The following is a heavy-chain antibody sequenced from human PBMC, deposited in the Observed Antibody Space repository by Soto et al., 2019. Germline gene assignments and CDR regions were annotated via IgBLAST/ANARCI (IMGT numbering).Heavy chain of an antibody. Sequence: EVQLLESGGGLVQPGGSLRLSCAASGFTFINYAMNWVRQAPGKGLEWVSTISGDKTYYADSVKGRFTISRHSSNNTVYLQMNSLRAEDTAVYYCAKGGREVAGMLHTPFDSWGQGALGTVSS. CDR2: ISGDKT. CDR3: AKGGREVAGMLHTPFDS. V-gene: IGHV3-23*01. D-gene: IGHD6-19*01. CDR1: GFTFINYA. J-gene: IGHJ4*02.